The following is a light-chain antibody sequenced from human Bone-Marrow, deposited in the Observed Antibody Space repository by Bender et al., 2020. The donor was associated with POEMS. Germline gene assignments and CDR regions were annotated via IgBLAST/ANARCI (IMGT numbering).Light chain of an antibody. CDR2: EAS. CDR3: CSYAGSSTYV. J-gene: IGLJ1*01. Sequence: QSALTQPASVSGSPGQSITISCTGTSSDVENYNVVSWYQQHPGKVPKVMIYEASKRPSGVSNRFSGSKSGNTASLTISGLQAEDEADYYCCSYAGSSTYVFGTGTKLTVL. V-gene: IGLV2-23*01. CDR1: SSDVENYNV.